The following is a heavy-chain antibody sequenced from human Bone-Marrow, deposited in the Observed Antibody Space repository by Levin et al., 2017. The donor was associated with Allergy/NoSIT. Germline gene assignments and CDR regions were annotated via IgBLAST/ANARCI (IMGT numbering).Heavy chain of an antibody. CDR3: ARDKRAAGTFTPHYYYGMDV. Sequence: PVASVKVSCAASGFTFSSYDMHWVRQATGKGLEWPPPPPTARDTYYPGSVKGRFTISRENAKNSLYLQMNSLRAGDTAVYYCARDKRAAGTFTPHYYYGMDVWGQGTTVTVSS. J-gene: IGHJ6*02. V-gene: IGHV3-13*01. CDR2: PPTARDT. CDR1: GFTFSSYD. D-gene: IGHD6-13*01.